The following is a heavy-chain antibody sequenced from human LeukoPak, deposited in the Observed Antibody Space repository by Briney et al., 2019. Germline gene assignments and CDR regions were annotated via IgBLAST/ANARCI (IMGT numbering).Heavy chain of an antibody. Sequence: PSETLSLTCTVSGGSISSYYWSWIRQPPGKGLEWSGYIYYSGSTNYNPSLKSRVTISVDTSKNQFSLKLSSVTAADTAVYYCARVGYSSSSSAFDIWGQGTMVTVSS. CDR1: GGSISSYY. CDR3: ARVGYSSSSSAFDI. J-gene: IGHJ3*02. V-gene: IGHV4-59*01. CDR2: IYYSGST. D-gene: IGHD6-6*01.